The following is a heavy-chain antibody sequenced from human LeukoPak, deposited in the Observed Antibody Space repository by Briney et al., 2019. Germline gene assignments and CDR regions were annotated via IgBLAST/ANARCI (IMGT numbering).Heavy chain of an antibody. J-gene: IGHJ5*02. CDR2: MYSSGTT. D-gene: IGHD2-8*02. CDR3: ARHPRSCTGAGTCFSWFDA. CDR1: GDSISNDY. Sequence: PSETLSLTCTVSGDSISNDYWSWIRQPPGKGLEWIGYMYSSGTTKYNPPLKSRVTMSVDTSKNQFSLRLHSVTAADTAMYYCARHPRSCTGAGTCFSWFDASGQGILVTVSS. V-gene: IGHV4-59*08.